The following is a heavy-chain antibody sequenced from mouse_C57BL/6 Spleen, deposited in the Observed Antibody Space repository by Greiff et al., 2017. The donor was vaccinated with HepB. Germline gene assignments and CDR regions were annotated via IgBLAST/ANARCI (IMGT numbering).Heavy chain of an antibody. J-gene: IGHJ3*01. CDR1: GYTFTGYG. CDR3: AREDYGYDVASAWFAY. D-gene: IGHD2-2*01. CDR2: IYIGNGYT. Sequence: VQLKQSGAELVRPGSSVKMSCKTSGYTFTGYGINWVKQRPGQGLEWIGYIYIGNGYTEYNEKFKGKATLTSDTSSSTAYMQLSSLTSEDSAIYFCAREDYGYDVASAWFAYWGQGTLVTVSA. V-gene: IGHV1-58*01.